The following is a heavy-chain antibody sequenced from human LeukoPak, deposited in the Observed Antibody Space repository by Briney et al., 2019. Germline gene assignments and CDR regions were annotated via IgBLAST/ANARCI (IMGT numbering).Heavy chain of an antibody. J-gene: IGHJ5*02. CDR2: INEDGSAK. CDR3: ARPPYSSSWDPGWFDP. D-gene: IGHD6-13*01. CDR1: GFTFSNLW. Sequence: GGSLRLSCAASGFTFSNLWMSWVRQAPGKGLEWVANINEDGSAKTHVDSVKGRFTISRDNAKNSLYLQMNSLRAEDTAVYYCARPPYSSSWDPGWFDPWGQGTLITVSS. V-gene: IGHV3-7*04.